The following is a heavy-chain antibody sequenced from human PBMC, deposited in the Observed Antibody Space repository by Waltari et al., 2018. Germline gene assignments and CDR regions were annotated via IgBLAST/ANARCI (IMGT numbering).Heavy chain of an antibody. CDR2: IYTSGST. CDR3: ARDPSGSYVGWFDP. V-gene: IGHV4-61*02. CDR1: GGSISSGSSY. D-gene: IGHD1-26*01. Sequence: QVQLQESGPGLVKPSQTLSLTCTVSGGSISSGSSYWSWIRQPAGKGLEWIGRIYTSGSTNYNPSLKSRVTISVDTSKNQFSLKLSSVTAADTAVYYCARDPSGSYVGWFDPWGQGTLVTVSS. J-gene: IGHJ5*02.